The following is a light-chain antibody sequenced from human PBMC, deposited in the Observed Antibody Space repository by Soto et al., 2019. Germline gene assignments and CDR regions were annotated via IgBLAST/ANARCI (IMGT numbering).Light chain of an antibody. Sequence: DIVLSHSLATLSLSPGAGATLSCRASQSVSSYLAWYQQKPGQAPRLLIHDASKRATGIPARFSGSGSGTDFTLTISSLEPGDFAVYYCQQRSNLLPITFGQGTRLEIK. V-gene: IGKV3-11*01. CDR2: DAS. J-gene: IGKJ5*01. CDR3: QQRSNLLPIT. CDR1: QSVSSY.